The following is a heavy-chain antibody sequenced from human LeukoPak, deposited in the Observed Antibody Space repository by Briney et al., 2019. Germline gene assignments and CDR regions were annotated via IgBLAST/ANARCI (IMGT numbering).Heavy chain of an antibody. V-gene: IGHV3-23*01. CDR3: AKGRITMVRGVTD. CDR2: ISGSGGST. D-gene: IGHD3-10*01. Sequence: GGSLRVSCAASGFTFSSYAMSWVRQAPGKGLEWVSGISGSGGSTYYADSVKGRFTISRDNSKNTLYLEMNSLRAEDTAVYYCAKGRITMVRGVTDWGQGTLVTVSS. CDR1: GFTFSSYA. J-gene: IGHJ4*02.